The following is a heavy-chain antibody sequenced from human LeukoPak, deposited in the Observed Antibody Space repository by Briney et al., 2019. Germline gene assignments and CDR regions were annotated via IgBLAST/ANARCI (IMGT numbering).Heavy chain of an antibody. J-gene: IGHJ4*02. CDR3: ARRGEAPAGRPLDY. CDR1: GFTFSSYG. D-gene: IGHD6-13*01. V-gene: IGHV3-30*03. Sequence: GRSLRLSCAASGFTFSSYGMHWVRQAPGKGLEWVAVISYDGSNKYYADSVKGRFTISRDNSKNTLYLQMNSLRAEDTAVYYCARRGEAPAGRPLDYWGQGTLVTVSS. CDR2: ISYDGSNK.